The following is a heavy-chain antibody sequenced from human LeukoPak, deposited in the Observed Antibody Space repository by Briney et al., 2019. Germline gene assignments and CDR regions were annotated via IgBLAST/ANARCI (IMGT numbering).Heavy chain of an antibody. Sequence: SDTLSLTCTVSGGSISSYYWSWIRQPPGKGLEWIGYIYYSGSTNYNPSLKSRVTISVDTSKNQFSLKLSSVTAADTAVYYCARAAMVRGVIPGGLSWGQGTLVTASS. CDR2: IYYSGST. D-gene: IGHD3-10*01. CDR3: ARAAMVRGVIPGGLS. CDR1: GGSISSYY. J-gene: IGHJ4*02. V-gene: IGHV4-59*07.